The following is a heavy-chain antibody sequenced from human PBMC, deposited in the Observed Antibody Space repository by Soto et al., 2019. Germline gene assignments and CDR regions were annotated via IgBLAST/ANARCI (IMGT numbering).Heavy chain of an antibody. D-gene: IGHD6-6*01. CDR1: GFTFSSYA. Sequence: GSLRLSCAASGFTFSSYAMSWVRQAPGKGLEWVSAISGSGGSTYYADSVKGRFTISRDNSKNTLYLQMNSLRAEDTAVYYCANLFSKQLVTNRGWFDPWGQGTLVTVSS. CDR3: ANLFSKQLVTNRGWFDP. V-gene: IGHV3-23*01. J-gene: IGHJ5*02. CDR2: ISGSGGST.